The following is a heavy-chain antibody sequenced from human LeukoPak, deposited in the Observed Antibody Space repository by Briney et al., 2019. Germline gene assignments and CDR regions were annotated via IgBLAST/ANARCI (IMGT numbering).Heavy chain of an antibody. CDR3: ARPATGYCSSAGCHWDS. J-gene: IGHJ4*02. Sequence: GGTLRLSCAASGFTFSTHSMYWVRQAPGKGLEWVSSISASSNFIHYAESVRGRFTISRDNAKNSLYLQMNSLGAQDTAVYYCARPATGYCSSAGCHWDSWGQGTLVTVSS. CDR2: ISASSNFI. V-gene: IGHV3-21*01. D-gene: IGHD2-2*01. CDR1: GFTFSTHS.